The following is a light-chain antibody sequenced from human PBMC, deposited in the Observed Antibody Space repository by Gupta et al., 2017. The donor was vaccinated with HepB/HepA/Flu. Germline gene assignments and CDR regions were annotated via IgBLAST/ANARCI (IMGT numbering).Light chain of an antibody. J-gene: IGLJ1*01. V-gene: IGLV1-44*01. CDR1: SSNIGSNT. CDR3: AAWDDSPLWYV. Sequence: QSVLTQPPSASGTPGQRVTIPCSGSSSNIGSNTVNWYQQLPGTAPKLLIYSNNQRPSGVPDRFSGSKSGTSASLAISGLQSEDEADYYCAAWDDSPLWYVFGTGTKVTVL. CDR2: SNN.